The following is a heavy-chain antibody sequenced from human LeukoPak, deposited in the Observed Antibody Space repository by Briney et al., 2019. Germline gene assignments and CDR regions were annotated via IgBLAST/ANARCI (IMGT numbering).Heavy chain of an antibody. V-gene: IGHV3-23*01. D-gene: IGHD3-3*02. CDR2: ISGSGTNT. J-gene: IGHJ4*02. CDR3: AKANGAIFGVAGYFDY. Sequence: GGSLRLSCAAAGFSFRSYAMSWVRQAPGKGLEWVSAISGSGTNTYYADSVKGRFTISRDNSKNTLDLQMNSLRAEDTAVYYCAKANGAIFGVAGYFDYWGQGTLVTVSS. CDR1: GFSFRSYA.